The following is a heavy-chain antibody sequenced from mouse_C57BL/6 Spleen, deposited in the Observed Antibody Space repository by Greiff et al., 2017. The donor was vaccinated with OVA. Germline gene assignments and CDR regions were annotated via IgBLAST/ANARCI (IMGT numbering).Heavy chain of an antibody. V-gene: IGHV1-9*01. CDR1: GYTFTGYW. CDR3: ARGGAIYYDYSYWYFDV. CDR2: ILPGSGST. D-gene: IGHD2-4*01. Sequence: QVQLQQSGAELMKPGASVKLSCKATGYTFTGYWIEWVKQRPGHGLEWIGEILPGSGSTNYNEKFKGKATFTADTSSNTAYMQLSSLTTEDSAIYYCARGGAIYYDYSYWYFDVWGTGTTVTVSS. J-gene: IGHJ1*03.